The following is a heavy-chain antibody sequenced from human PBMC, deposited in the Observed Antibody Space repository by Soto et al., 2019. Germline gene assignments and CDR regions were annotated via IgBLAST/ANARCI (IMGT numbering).Heavy chain of an antibody. J-gene: IGHJ5*01. Sequence: PSETLSLTCTVSGGSISSGDYYWRWIRQPPGKGLEWIGYIYYSGSTYYNPSLESRVTISVDTSKNHFSLNLSSVPAADTAVYFCARGRYCLTGRCVPNWFDSWGQGALVTVSS. CDR3: ARGRYCLTGRCVPNWFDS. CDR2: IYYSGST. CDR1: GGSISSGDYY. V-gene: IGHV4-30-4*01. D-gene: IGHD7-27*01.